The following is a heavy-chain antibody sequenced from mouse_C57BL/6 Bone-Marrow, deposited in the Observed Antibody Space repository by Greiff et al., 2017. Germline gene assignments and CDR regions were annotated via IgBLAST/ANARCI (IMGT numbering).Heavy chain of an antibody. CDR3: ASPASETAMDY. D-gene: IGHD3-2*02. V-gene: IGHV5-4*01. CDR2: ISDGGSYT. J-gene: IGHJ4*01. CDR1: GFTFSSYA. Sequence: EVQGVESGGGLVKPGGSLKLSCAASGFTFSSYAMSWVRQTPEKRLEWVATISDGGSYTSSPDNVKGRFTISRANAKNTQYRQMSSLKSEVTAMYYCASPASETAMDYWGQGTSVTVSS.